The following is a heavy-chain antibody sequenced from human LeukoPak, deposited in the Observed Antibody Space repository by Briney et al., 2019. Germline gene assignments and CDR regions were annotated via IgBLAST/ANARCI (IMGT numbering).Heavy chain of an antibody. V-gene: IGHV4-59*01. CDR3: ARDRISGSCYSGCYYYGMDV. D-gene: IGHD2-15*01. CDR1: GGSIISYY. J-gene: IGHJ6*02. CDR2: IFHSGST. Sequence: SETLSLTCTVSGGSIISYYWTWIRQPPGMGLEWIGYIFHSGSTDYSPSLKSRATISLDTSKSQFSLMLTSVSTADTAVYYCARDRISGSCYSGCYYYGMDVWGQGTTVTVSS.